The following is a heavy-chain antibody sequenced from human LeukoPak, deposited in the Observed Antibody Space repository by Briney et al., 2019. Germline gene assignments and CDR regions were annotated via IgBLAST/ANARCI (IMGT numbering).Heavy chain of an antibody. CDR1: GYTFTSYY. D-gene: IGHD1-26*01. Sequence: GASVKVSCKASGYTFTSYYLHWVRQAPGQGLEWMGWINPDSGGTNFARKFQGRVTMTRDTSISTAYMELSSLRSDDTAVYYCARDLPARGYGMDVWGQGTTVTVSS. CDR3: ARDLPARGYGMDV. V-gene: IGHV1-2*02. J-gene: IGHJ6*02. CDR2: INPDSGGT.